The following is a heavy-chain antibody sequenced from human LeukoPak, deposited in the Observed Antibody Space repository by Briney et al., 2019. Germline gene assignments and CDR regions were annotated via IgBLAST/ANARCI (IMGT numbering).Heavy chain of an antibody. V-gene: IGHV3-21*01. CDR1: GFTFSRYS. J-gene: IGHJ5*02. Sequence: PGGSLRLSCAPSGFTFSRYSMNCVRQAPEKGLEWVLYICSSSCYIHYADSVKGRFTISRENAKTSLYLQMNSLRAEDTAVYYCARDETAMVSGGDWFDPWGQGTLVTVSS. D-gene: IGHD5-18*01. CDR2: ICSSSCYI. CDR3: ARDETAMVSGGDWFDP.